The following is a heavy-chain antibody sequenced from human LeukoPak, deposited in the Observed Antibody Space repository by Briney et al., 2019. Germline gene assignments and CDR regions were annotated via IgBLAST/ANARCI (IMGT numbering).Heavy chain of an antibody. D-gene: IGHD6-13*01. V-gene: IGHV1-18*01. CDR1: GYTFTSSG. CDR2: ISAYNGDT. Sequence: GASVRVSCKAPGYTFTSSGTSWGREALEQGLGWMGWISAYNGDTNYAQKLQGRVTMTTDTSTSTAYMELRSLRSDDTAVYYCARDLGIAAAGTNDYWGQGTLVTVSS. J-gene: IGHJ4*02. CDR3: ARDLGIAAAGTNDY.